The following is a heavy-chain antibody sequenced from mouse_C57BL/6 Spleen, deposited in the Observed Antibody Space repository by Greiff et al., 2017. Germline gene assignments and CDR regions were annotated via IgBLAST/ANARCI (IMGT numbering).Heavy chain of an antibody. CDR1: GYTFTNYW. CDR2: IYPGGGYT. J-gene: IGHJ2*01. CDR3: ARSSRQPDY. V-gene: IGHV1-63*01. Sequence: QVHVKQSGAELVRPGTSVKMSCKASGYTFTNYWIGWAKQRPGHGLEWIGDIYPGGGYTNYNEKFKGKATLTADKSSSTAYMQFSSLTSEDSAIYYCARSSRQPDYWGQGTTLTVSS. D-gene: IGHD6-1*01.